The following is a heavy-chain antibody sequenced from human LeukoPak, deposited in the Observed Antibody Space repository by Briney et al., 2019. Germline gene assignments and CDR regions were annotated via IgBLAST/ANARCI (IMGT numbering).Heavy chain of an antibody. J-gene: IGHJ3*02. CDR3: ARAYDSSGYYQADAFDI. CDR1: GGTFISYA. CDR2: IIPIFGTA. V-gene: IGHV1-69*05. Sequence: SVKVSCKASGGTFISYAISWVRQAPGQGLEWMGRIIPIFGTANYAQKFQGRVTITTDESTSTAYMELSSLRSEDTAVYYCARAYDSSGYYQADAFDIWGQGTMVTVSS. D-gene: IGHD3-22*01.